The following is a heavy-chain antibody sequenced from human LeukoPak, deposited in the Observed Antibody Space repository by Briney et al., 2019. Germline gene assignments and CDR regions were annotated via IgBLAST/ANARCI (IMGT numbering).Heavy chain of an antibody. V-gene: IGHV3-7*05. CDR2: IKQDGREK. CDR3: ARRGTSSSWAHFDY. CDR1: GFTFSNAW. Sequence: PGGSLRLSCAASGFTFSNAWMSWVRQAPGKGLEWVAKIKQDGREKYYVDSVKGRFTNSRDNAKNSLYLQMNSLGAEDTAVYYCARRGTSSSWAHFDYWGQGTLVTVSS. J-gene: IGHJ4*02. D-gene: IGHD6-13*01.